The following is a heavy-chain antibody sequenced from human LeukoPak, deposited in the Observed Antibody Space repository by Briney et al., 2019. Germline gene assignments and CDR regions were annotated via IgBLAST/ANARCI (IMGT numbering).Heavy chain of an antibody. Sequence: GGSLRLSCAASGFTFSSYSMNWVRQAPGKGLEWVSSISSSSSYIYYADSVKGRFTISRDNAKNSLYLQMNSLRAEDTAVYYCARAGSYDILTGYYLPLDYWGQGTLVTVSS. V-gene: IGHV3-21*01. J-gene: IGHJ4*02. D-gene: IGHD3-9*01. CDR2: ISSSSSYI. CDR1: GFTFSSYS. CDR3: ARAGSYDILTGYYLPLDY.